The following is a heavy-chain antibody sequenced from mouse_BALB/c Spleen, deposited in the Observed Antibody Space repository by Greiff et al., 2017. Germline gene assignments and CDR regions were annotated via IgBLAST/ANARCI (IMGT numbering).Heavy chain of an antibody. CDR3: ARCLITTVVARYFDV. J-gene: IGHJ1*01. Sequence: QVQLKQSGAELAKPGASVKMSCKASGYTFTSYWMHWVKQRPGQGLEWIGYINPSTGYTEYNQKFKDKATLTADKSSSTAYMQLSSLTSEDSAVYYCARCLITTVVARYFDVWGAGTTVTVSS. D-gene: IGHD1-1*01. CDR2: INPSTGYT. CDR1: GYTFTSYW. V-gene: IGHV1-7*01.